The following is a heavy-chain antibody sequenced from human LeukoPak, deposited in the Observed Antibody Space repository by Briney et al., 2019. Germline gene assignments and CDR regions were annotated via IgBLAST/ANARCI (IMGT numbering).Heavy chain of an antibody. V-gene: IGHV3-23*01. J-gene: IGHJ4*02. CDR3: AKGSYYDSSGSFYFDY. D-gene: IGHD3-22*01. CDR1: GFTFSNYW. CDR2: ISGSGDNT. Sequence: GGSLRLSCAASGFTFSNYWMHWVRQAPGKGLEWVSGISGSGDNTYYAGSVKGRFTISRDNSKNTLYVQVNSLGTEDTAAYYCAKGSYYDSSGSFYFDYWGQGTLVTVSS.